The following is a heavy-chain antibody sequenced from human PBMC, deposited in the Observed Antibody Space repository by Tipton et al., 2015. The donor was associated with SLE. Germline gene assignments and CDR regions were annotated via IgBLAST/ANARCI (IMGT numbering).Heavy chain of an antibody. CDR1: GGTFSSYA. CDR3: ARGGRSGYQRYYYGMDV. Sequence: QSGAEVKKPGSSVKVSCKASGGTFSSYAISWVRQAPGQGLEWMGRIIPIFGTANYAQKFQGRVTITADESTSTAYMELSSLRSEDTAVYYCARGGRSGYQRYYYGMDVWGQGTTVTVSS. D-gene: IGHD3-3*01. V-gene: IGHV1-69*13. J-gene: IGHJ6*02. CDR2: IIPIFGTA.